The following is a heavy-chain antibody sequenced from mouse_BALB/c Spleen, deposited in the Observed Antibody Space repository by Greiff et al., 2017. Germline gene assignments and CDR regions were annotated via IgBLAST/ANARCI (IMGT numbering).Heavy chain of an antibody. V-gene: IGHV3-6*02. CDR2: ISYDGSN. Sequence: VQLKESGPGLVKPSQSLSLTCSVTGYSITSGYYWNWIRQFPGNKLEWMGYISYDGSNNYNPSLKNRNSITRDTSKNQFFLKLNSVTTEDTATYYCARGLRNWNLDYWGQGTTLTVAS. D-gene: IGHD4-1*01. CDR3: ARGLRNWNLDY. CDR1: GYSITSGYY. J-gene: IGHJ2*01.